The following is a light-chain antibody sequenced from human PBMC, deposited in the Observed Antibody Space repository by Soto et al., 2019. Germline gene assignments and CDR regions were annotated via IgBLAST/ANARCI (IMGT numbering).Light chain of an antibody. J-gene: IGKJ4*01. Sequence: DIQMTQSPSSLSASVGDTITITCRASQGISIYLAWYQQKPGKAPNLLIYSASTLQSGVPSRFSGSGSGTDFTLTISSLQPEDVATYYCQKYNSAPHTFGGGTKVEIK. CDR3: QKYNSAPHT. CDR2: SAS. V-gene: IGKV1-27*01. CDR1: QGISIY.